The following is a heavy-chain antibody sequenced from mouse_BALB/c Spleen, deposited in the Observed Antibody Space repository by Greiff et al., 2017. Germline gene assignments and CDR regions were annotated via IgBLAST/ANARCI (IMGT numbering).Heavy chain of an antibody. CDR2: IWSGGST. J-gene: IGHJ1*01. Sequence: QVQLKESGPGLVQPSQSLSITCTVSGFSLTSYGVHWVRQSPGKGLEWLGVIWSGGSTDYNAAFISRLSISKDNSKSQVFFKMNSLQANDTAIYYCAGRGGYFDVWGAGTTVTVSS. V-gene: IGHV2-2*02. CDR3: AGRGGYFDV. CDR1: GFSLTSYG.